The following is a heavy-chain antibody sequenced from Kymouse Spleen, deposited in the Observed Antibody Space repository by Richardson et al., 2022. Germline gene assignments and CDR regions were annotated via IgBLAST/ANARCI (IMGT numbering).Heavy chain of an antibody. Sequence: QVQLVESGGGVVQPGRSLRLSCAASGFTFSSYGMHWVRQAPGKGLEWVAVIWYDGSNKYYADSVKGRFTISRDNSKNTLYLQMNSLRAEDTAVYYCARDGKGTTVTTTPSYYYYGMDVWGQGTTVTVSS. CDR2: IWYDGSNK. D-gene: IGHD4-11,IGHD4-11*01. J-gene: IGHJ6*02. CDR1: GFTFSSYG. V-gene: IGHV3-33*01. CDR3: ARDGKGTTVTTTPSYYYYGMDV.